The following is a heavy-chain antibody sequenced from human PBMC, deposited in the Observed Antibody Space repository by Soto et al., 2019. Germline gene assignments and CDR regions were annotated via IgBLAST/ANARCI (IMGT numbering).Heavy chain of an antibody. CDR3: AWATYSYGINLFVP. D-gene: IGHD5-18*01. J-gene: IGHJ5*02. CDR1: GGTFSSYA. V-gene: IGHV1-69*13. CDR2: IIPIFGTA. Sequence: ASVKVSCKASGGTFSSYAISWVRQAPGQGLEWMGGIIPIFGTANYAQKFQGRVTITADESTSTAYMELSSLRSEDAAVHYCAWATYSYGINLFVPRGQGTLVPVSS.